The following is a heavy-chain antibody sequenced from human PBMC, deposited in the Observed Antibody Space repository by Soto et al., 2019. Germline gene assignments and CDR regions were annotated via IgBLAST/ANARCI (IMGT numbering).Heavy chain of an antibody. CDR1: GYTFTSYA. Sequence: ASVKVSCKASGYTFTSYAMHWVRQAPGQRLEWMGWINAGNGNTKYSQKFQGRVTITRDTSASTAYMELSSLRSEDTAVYYCARESGWSSGYWRLDDAFDIWGQGTMVTVSS. D-gene: IGHD3-22*01. J-gene: IGHJ3*02. V-gene: IGHV1-3*01. CDR2: INAGNGNT. CDR3: ARESGWSSGYWRLDDAFDI.